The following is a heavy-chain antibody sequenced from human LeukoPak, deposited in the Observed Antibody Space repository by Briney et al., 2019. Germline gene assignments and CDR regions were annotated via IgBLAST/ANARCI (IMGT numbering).Heavy chain of an antibody. CDR3: ADGGYVWGGFGY. J-gene: IGHJ4*02. CDR2: IYYSGST. D-gene: IGHD3-16*01. CDR1: GGSISSSSYY. Sequence: PSETLSLTCTVSGGSISSSSYYWGWIRQPPGKGLEWIGSIYYSGSTYYNPSLKSRVTISVDTSKNQFSLKLSSVTAADTAVYYCADGGYVWGGFGYWGQGTLVTVSS. V-gene: IGHV4-39*01.